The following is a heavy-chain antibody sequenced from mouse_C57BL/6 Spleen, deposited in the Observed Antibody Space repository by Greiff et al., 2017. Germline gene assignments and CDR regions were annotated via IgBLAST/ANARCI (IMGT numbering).Heavy chain of an antibody. CDR2: ICPGNGNT. CDR3: ARDYGAY. V-gene: IGHV1-76*01. J-gene: IGHJ3*01. Sequence: QVQLQQSGAGLVRPWASVKLSCKASGYSFTACYFNWVRQRPVPGLEWIARICPGNGNTYYNEKFKGKATLTAEKSSRTAYMQLSSLTSDASAVYFCARDYGAYWGQGTLVTVSA. CDR1: GYSFTACY. D-gene: IGHD1-1*01.